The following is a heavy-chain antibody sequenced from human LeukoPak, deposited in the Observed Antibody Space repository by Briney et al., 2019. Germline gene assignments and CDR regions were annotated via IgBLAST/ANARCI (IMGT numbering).Heavy chain of an antibody. CDR2: IIPIFGTA. V-gene: IGHV1-69*13. CDR3: ARDGFGYHYYGSSGPTEGYYYMDV. D-gene: IGHD3-22*01. CDR1: GGTFSSYA. Sequence: SVKVSCKASGGTFSSYAISWVRQAPGQGLEWMGGIIPIFGTANYAQKFQGRVTITADESTSTAYMELSSLRSEDTAVYYCARDGFGYHYYGSSGPTEGYYYMDVWGKGTTVTISS. J-gene: IGHJ6*03.